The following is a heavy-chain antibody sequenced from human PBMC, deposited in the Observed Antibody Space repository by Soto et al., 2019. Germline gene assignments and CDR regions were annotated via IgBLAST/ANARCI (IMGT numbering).Heavy chain of an antibody. Sequence: SETLSLTCAVYGGSFSGYYWSWIRQPPGKGLEWIGEINHSGSTNYNPSLKSRVTISVDTSKNQFSLKLSSVTAADTAVYYCARRTTTRYCSGGSCYSPSYYYYMDVWGKGTTVTVSS. D-gene: IGHD2-15*01. CDR3: ARRTTTRYCSGGSCYSPSYYYYMDV. V-gene: IGHV4-34*01. CDR2: INHSGST. J-gene: IGHJ6*03. CDR1: GGSFSGYY.